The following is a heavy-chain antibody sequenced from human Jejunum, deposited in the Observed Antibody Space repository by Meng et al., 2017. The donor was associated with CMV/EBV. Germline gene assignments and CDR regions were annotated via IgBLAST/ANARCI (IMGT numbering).Heavy chain of an antibody. CDR3: ARGRGNQPLFDF. J-gene: IGHJ4*02. CDR2: LIPVLNKA. Sequence: QVQVVQSGAEVKKPGSSLKVACKTSVGSFSTYTVSWVRQAPGQGLEWMGGLIPVLNKAKSAPRFQDRVTFTADETTTTAYMELSSLTFEDTAVYFCARGRGNQPLFDFWGQGTLVTVSS. V-gene: IGHV1-69*10. CDR1: VGSFSTYT. D-gene: IGHD2/OR15-2a*01.